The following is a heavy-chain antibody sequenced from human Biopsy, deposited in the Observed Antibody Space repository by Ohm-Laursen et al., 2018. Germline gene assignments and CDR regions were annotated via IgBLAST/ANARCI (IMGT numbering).Heavy chain of an antibody. Sequence: GTLSLTCSVSGGSMTGYEWSWIRLAPGKGLEWIGYIYYSGGTKYNPSLASRVTFSVDMSKSQSSLKLYSVTAADTAVYYCARVEAGTYDALDIWGQGTLVAVSA. V-gene: IGHV4-59*01. CDR1: GGSMTGYE. CDR3: ARVEAGTYDALDI. J-gene: IGHJ3*02. D-gene: IGHD1-26*01. CDR2: IYYSGGT.